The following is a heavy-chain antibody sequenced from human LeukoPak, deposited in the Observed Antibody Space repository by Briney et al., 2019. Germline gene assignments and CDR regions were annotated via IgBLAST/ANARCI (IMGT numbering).Heavy chain of an antibody. CDR1: EFTFSRYW. V-gene: IGHV3-7*04. Sequence: GGSLRLSCATSEFTFSRYWMTWVRQAPGKGLEWLANIHPDGSAKYYVDSLRGRFTISRDNAKNSLYLQMNSLRAEDTAVYYCARALESGNSDAGYWGQGTLVTVSS. CDR3: ARALESGNSDAGY. CDR2: IHPDGSAK. J-gene: IGHJ4*02. D-gene: IGHD4-23*01.